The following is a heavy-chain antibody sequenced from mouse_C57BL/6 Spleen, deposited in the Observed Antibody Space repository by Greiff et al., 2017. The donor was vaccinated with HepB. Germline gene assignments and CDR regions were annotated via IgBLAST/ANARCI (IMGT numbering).Heavy chain of an antibody. Sequence: EVKLEESGGGLVKPGGSLKLSCAASGFTFSDYGMHWVRQAPEKGLEWVAYISSGSSTIYYADTVKGRFTISRDNAKNTLFLQMTSLRSEDTAMYYCARGWDEAWFAYWGQGTLVTVSA. J-gene: IGHJ3*01. D-gene: IGHD4-1*01. V-gene: IGHV5-17*01. CDR1: GFTFSDYG. CDR2: ISSGSSTI. CDR3: ARGWDEAWFAY.